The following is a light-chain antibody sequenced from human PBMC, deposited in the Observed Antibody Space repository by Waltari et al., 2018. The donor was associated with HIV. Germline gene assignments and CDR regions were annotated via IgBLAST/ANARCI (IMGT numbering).Light chain of an antibody. J-gene: IGKJ4*01. Sequence: DIVMTQSPDSLAVSLGERATINCKSRSSVLYSSNNKNYLAWYQQKPGQPPKLLIYWASTRESGVTDRFSGSGSGTDFTLTISSLQAEDVAVYYCQQYYSTLLTFGGGTKVEIK. CDR2: WAS. V-gene: IGKV4-1*01. CDR3: QQYYSTLLT. CDR1: SSVLYSSNNKNY.